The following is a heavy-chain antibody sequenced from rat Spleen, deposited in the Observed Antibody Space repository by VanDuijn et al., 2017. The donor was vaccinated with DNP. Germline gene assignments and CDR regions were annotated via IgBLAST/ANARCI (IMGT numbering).Heavy chain of an antibody. CDR3: AAEGYSSYTLDF. V-gene: IGHV10-5*01. CDR1: GLTFSSTA. CDR2: IRTKPNNYAT. Sequence: VQLVESGGGLVQPKESLKISCAASGLTFSSTAIYWVRQAPGKGLEWVARIRTKPNNYATFYADSVKGRFTISRDDSKSMVYLQMDNLKTEDTAMYYCAAEGYSSYTLDFWGQGVMVTVSS. J-gene: IGHJ2*01. D-gene: IGHD1-2*01.